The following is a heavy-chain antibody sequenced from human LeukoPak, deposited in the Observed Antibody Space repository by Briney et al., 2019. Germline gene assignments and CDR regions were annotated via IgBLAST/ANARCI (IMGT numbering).Heavy chain of an antibody. D-gene: IGHD3-3*01. Sequence: GGSLRLSCAASGFIFTNYFMSWVRQAPGKGLEWVSSIKHDGSEKYYVDSVRGRFTISRDNTMNSLYLQMSSLRAEDTAVYYCATDRGWRTSGYYLYYFEYWGQGTLVTYSS. J-gene: IGHJ4*02. V-gene: IGHV3-7*01. CDR3: ATDRGWRTSGYYLYYFEY. CDR2: IKHDGSEK. CDR1: GFIFTNYF.